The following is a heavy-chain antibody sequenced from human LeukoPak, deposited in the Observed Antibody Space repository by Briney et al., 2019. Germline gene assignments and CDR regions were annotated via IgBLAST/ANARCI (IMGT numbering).Heavy chain of an antibody. V-gene: IGHV3-74*01. J-gene: IGHJ4*02. D-gene: IGHD4-11*01. Sequence: GGSLRPSCAASGFTFSSYWMHWVRQAPGKGLMWVSRINSDGSRTTCADSVRGRFTISRDNAKSTLYLQMNSLRAEDTAVYYCARVRDDYTYFDCWGQGTLVTVSS. CDR3: ARVRDDYTYFDC. CDR2: INSDGSRT. CDR1: GFTFSSYW.